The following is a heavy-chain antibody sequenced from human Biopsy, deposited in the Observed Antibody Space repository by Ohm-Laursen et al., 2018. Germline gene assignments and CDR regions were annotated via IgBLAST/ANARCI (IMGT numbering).Heavy chain of an antibody. D-gene: IGHD2-8*01. CDR2: INCKTGAI. CDR3: ARDPLNGHKHFDY. CDR1: SYTFTDYN. J-gene: IGHJ4*02. V-gene: IGHV1-2*02. Sequence: ASVKVFCKASSYTFTDYNIHWMRLAPGHGLEWLGYINCKTGAINHAQKFQGTATMTRDTSISSAHLALGSLRFADTAIYYCARDPLNGHKHFDYWGQGSLVTVSS.